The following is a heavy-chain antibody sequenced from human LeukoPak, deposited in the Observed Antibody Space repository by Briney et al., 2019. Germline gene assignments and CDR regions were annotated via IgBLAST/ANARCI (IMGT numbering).Heavy chain of an antibody. Sequence: SETLSLTCTVSGGSISSYYWSWIRQPAGKGLEWIGRIYTSGGTNYNPSLKSRVTMSIDTSKNQFSLKLRSVTAADTAVYYCARPHSSGWYGGFDIWGQGTMVTVSS. CDR3: ARPHSSGWYGGFDI. D-gene: IGHD6-19*01. V-gene: IGHV4-4*07. CDR1: GGSISSYY. CDR2: IYTSGGT. J-gene: IGHJ3*02.